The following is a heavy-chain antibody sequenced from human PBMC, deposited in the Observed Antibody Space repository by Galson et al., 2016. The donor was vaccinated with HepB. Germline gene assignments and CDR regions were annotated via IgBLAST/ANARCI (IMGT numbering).Heavy chain of an antibody. CDR1: GFSLRDYY. D-gene: IGHD3-9*01. Sequence: SLRLSCAASGFSLRDYYMNWIRQAPGKGLEWVAYISRSESSGKTIYYADSVKGRLTISWDNAKKSLYLQLNSLRAEDTAVYYCAVGTDFDWLLSFDYWGQGTQVTVSS. V-gene: IGHV3-11*01. J-gene: IGHJ4*02. CDR3: AVGTDFDWLLSFDY. CDR2: ISRSESSGKTI.